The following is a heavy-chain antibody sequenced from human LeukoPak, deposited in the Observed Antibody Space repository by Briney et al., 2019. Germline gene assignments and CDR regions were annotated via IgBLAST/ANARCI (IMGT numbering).Heavy chain of an antibody. Sequence: SETLSLTCAVSGYSISSGYYWGWIRQPPGKGLQWIGSIFQRGYSYYNPSLQSRVTISVDTSRNQFSLKLSTVPAADTAVYYCAGDKATTGNGRPNWFDPWGQGTLVTVSS. V-gene: IGHV4-38-2*01. CDR1: GYSISSGYY. CDR3: AGDKATTGNGRPNWFDP. D-gene: IGHD6-13*01. CDR2: IFQRGYS. J-gene: IGHJ5*02.